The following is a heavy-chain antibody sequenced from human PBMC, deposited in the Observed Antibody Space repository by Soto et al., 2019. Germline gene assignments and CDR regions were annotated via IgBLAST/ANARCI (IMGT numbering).Heavy chain of an antibody. Sequence: EVQLVESGGGLVQPGESLRLSCVGSGLVFRDAWMTWVRQAPGKGLEWVANIKEDGSQKYYADSVKGRFTISRANAKNSLFLRMSSLRVEDPAVYYCARPVALVFDDWGQGTLVAVSS. CDR3: ARPVALVFDD. D-gene: IGHD6-13*01. J-gene: IGHJ4*02. V-gene: IGHV3-7*03. CDR1: GLVFRDAW. CDR2: IKEDGSQK.